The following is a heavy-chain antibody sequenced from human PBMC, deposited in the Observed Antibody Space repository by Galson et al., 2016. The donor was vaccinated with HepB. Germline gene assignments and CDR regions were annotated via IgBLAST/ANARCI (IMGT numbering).Heavy chain of an antibody. J-gene: IGHJ5*02. Sequence: SETLSLTCTVSGGSIKTYYWSWLRQPPGKGLEWIGYVSYSGNSNYNPSLGSRVSMSVDTSKNQFSLKLRSVTAADAAIYFCARGVVLGASNNWFDPWGLGILVTVSS. CDR3: ARGVVLGASNNWFDP. CDR2: VSYSGNS. V-gene: IGHV4-59*01. D-gene: IGHD4/OR15-4a*01. CDR1: GGSIKTYY.